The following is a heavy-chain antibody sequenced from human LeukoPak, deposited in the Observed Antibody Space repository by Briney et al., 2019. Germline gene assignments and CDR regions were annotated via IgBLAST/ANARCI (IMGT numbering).Heavy chain of an antibody. D-gene: IGHD6-19*01. CDR2: INSDGSST. CDR1: GFTFSSYW. CDR3: ARVDQQWLVDY. Sequence: QPGGSLRLSCAASGFTFSSYWMHWVRQAPGKGLVWVSRINSDGSSTSYADSVKGRFTISRGNAKNTLYLQMNSLRAEDTAVYYCARVDQQWLVDYWGQGTLVTVSS. V-gene: IGHV3-74*01. J-gene: IGHJ4*02.